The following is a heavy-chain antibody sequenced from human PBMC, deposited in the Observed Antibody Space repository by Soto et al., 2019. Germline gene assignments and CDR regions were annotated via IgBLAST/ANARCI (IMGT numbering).Heavy chain of an antibody. CDR2: ISYDSTKT. D-gene: IGHD1-26*01. CDR3: ARTRSAWSDFHYYSLDV. J-gene: IGHJ6*02. V-gene: IGHV3-30*03. CDR1: GFTFNSYG. Sequence: GGALRLSCAASGFTFNSYGMHWFRQVPVNGLEWVAFISYDSTKTYYADSVKGRFTISRDNSNSALYVQMNSLTGEDTAVYYCARTRSAWSDFHYYSLDVWGQGTTVTVSS.